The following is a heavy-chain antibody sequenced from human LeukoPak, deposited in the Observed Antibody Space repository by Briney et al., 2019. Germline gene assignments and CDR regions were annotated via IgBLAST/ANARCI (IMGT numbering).Heavy chain of an antibody. V-gene: IGHV3-23*01. CDR2: VSGSGGST. CDR3: AKDRPPYGDYVEWFDP. J-gene: IGHJ5*02. Sequence: GGSLRLSCAASGXTFSSYAMSWIRQAPGKGLEWVSAVSGSGGSTYYADSVKGRFTISRDNSKNTLYLQMNSLRAEDTAVYYCAKDRPPYGDYVEWFDPWGQGTLVTVSS. D-gene: IGHD4-17*01. CDR1: GXTFSSYA.